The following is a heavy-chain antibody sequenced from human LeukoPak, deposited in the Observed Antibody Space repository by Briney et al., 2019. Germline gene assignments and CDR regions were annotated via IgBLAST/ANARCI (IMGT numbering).Heavy chain of an antibody. V-gene: IGHV3-11*03. CDR1: GFTFSDYY. Sequence: PGGSLRLSCAASGFTFSDYYMSWIRQAPGKGLEWVSYISSSSSYTNYADSVKGRFTISRDSSKNTLYLQMNSLRAEDTAVYYCARLGYCSSTSCFRFDPWGQGTLVTVSS. J-gene: IGHJ5*02. CDR3: ARLGYCSSTSCFRFDP. D-gene: IGHD2-2*01. CDR2: ISSSSSYT.